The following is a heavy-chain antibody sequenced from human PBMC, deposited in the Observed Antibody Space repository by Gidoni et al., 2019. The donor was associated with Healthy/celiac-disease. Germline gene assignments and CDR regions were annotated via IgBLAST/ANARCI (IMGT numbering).Heavy chain of an antibody. V-gene: IGHV3-30*18. J-gene: IGHJ6*03. CDR1: GFTFSSYG. CDR2: ISYDGSKK. CDR3: AKARSSSWYRNYMDV. D-gene: IGHD6-13*01. Sequence: QVQLVESGGGVVQPGRSLRLSCVASGFTFSSYGMHWVRQAPGKGLEWVAVISYDGSKKYYADSVKGRFTISRDNSKNTLYLQMNSLRAEETAVYYCAKARSSSWYRNYMDVWGKGTTVTVSS.